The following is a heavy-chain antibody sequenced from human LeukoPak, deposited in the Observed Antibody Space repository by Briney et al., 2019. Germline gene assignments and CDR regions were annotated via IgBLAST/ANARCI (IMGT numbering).Heavy chain of an antibody. CDR3: ARTDYFRRFDP. Sequence: PSQTLSLTCTFSGGSISSYYWSWIRQPAGKGLEWIGRIYSSGSTNYNPSLRSRVTMSVDTSKNQFSLKLSSVTAADTAVYYCARTDYFRRFDPWGQGTLVTVSS. D-gene: IGHD4/OR15-4a*01. CDR2: IYSSGST. CDR1: GGSISSYY. J-gene: IGHJ5*02. V-gene: IGHV4-4*07.